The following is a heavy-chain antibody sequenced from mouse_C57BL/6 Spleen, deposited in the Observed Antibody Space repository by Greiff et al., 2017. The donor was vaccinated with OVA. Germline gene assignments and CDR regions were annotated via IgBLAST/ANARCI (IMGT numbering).Heavy chain of an antibody. D-gene: IGHD1-1*01. CDR3: ARGYGSTYYFDY. Sequence: QVQLKESGAELVRPGTSVKMSCKASGYTFTNYWIGWAKQRPGHGLEWIGDIYPGGGYTNYNEKFKGKATLTADKSSSTAYMQFSSLTSEDSAIYYCARGYGSTYYFDYWGQGTTLTVSS. CDR1: GYTFTNYW. CDR2: IYPGGGYT. V-gene: IGHV1-63*01. J-gene: IGHJ2*01.